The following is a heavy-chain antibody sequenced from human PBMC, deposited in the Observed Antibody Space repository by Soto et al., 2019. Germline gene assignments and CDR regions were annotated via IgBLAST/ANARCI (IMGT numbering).Heavy chain of an antibody. V-gene: IGHV4-31*03. CDR3: ARVFSDSSSFFDP. CDR1: GGSISSGNYY. J-gene: IGHJ5*02. CDR2: IYYSGST. Sequence: SETLSLTCTVSGGSISSGNYYWSWIRQHPGKGLEWIGYIYYSGSTSYNPSLKSRVTISVDTSKNHFSLKLSSVTAADTAVYYCARVFSDSSSFFDPWGQGTLVNVSS. D-gene: IGHD6-13*01.